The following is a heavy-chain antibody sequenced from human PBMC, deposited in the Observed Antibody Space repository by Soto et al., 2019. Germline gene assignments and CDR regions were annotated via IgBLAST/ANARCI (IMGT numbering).Heavy chain of an antibody. CDR1: GFAFSAYN. J-gene: IGHJ5*01. CDR2: ISSTGTQ. Sequence: EVQLVESGGGLVQPGGSLRLSCAASGFAFSAYNMNWVRQAPGKGLEWVSLISSTGTQYYADSVKGRFTISRDNAKNSLSLQMNSLRAEDTAVYYCARDYGYSDPWYNWFDSWGQGTLVTVSS. V-gene: IGHV3-48*01. CDR3: ARDYGYSDPWYNWFDS. D-gene: IGHD4-17*01.